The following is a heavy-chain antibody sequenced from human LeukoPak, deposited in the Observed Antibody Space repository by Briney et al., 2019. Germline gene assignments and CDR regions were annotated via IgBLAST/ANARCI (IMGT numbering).Heavy chain of an antibody. CDR2: MNPNSGNT. CDR1: GYTFTSYD. J-gene: IGHJ3*02. CDR3: ARSRQERTIFGVVYDAFDI. D-gene: IGHD3-3*01. V-gene: IGHV1-8*03. Sequence: ASVKVSCKASGYTFTSYDINWVRQATGQGLEWMGWMNPNSGNTGYAQKFQGRVTITRNTSISTAYMELSSLRSEGTAVYYCARSRQERTIFGVVYDAFDIWGQGTMVIVSS.